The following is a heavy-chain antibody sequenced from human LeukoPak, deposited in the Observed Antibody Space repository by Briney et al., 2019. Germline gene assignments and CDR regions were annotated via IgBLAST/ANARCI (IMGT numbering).Heavy chain of an antibody. J-gene: IGHJ6*02. Sequence: SETLSLTCTVSGGSISSHYWSWIRQPPGKGLEWIGYIYYSGSTTYTPSLKSRVTISLDTSKNQFSLKLSSVTAADTAVYYCARFKYDFWSGSRSYYFYGMDVWGQGTTVTVSS. CDR3: ARFKYDFWSGSRSYYFYGMDV. CDR1: GGSISSHY. CDR2: IYYSGST. V-gene: IGHV4-59*08. D-gene: IGHD3-3*01.